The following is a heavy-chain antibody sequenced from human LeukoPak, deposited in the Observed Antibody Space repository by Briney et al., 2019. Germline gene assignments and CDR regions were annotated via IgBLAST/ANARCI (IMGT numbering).Heavy chain of an antibody. J-gene: IGHJ6*02. CDR2: IYYSGST. V-gene: IGHV4-59*01. CDR1: GGSISSYY. Sequence: SETLSLTCTVSGGSISSYYWSWIRQPPGKGRQWIGYIGYIYYSGSTNYNPALKSRVTISVDTSKNQFSLKLSSVTAADTAVYYCARFFGEGHYYYGMDVWGQGTLVTVSS. D-gene: IGHD2-21*01. CDR3: ARFFGEGHYYYGMDV.